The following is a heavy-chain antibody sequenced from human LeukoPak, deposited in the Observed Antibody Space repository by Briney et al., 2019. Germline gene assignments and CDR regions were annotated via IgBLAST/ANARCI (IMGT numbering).Heavy chain of an antibody. CDR3: ARTKFLEWALYYFDY. CDR1: GGSISSYY. D-gene: IGHD3-3*01. V-gene: IGHV4-59*08. J-gene: IGHJ4*02. CDR2: IYYSGST. Sequence: SETLSLTCTVSGGSISSYYWSWIRQPPGKGLERIGYIYYSGSTNYNPSLKSRVTISVDTSKNQFSLKLSSVTAADTAVYYCARTKFLEWALYYFDYWGQGTLVTVSS.